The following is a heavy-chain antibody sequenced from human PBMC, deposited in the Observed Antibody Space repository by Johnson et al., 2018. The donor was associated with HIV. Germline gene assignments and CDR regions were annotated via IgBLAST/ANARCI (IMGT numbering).Heavy chain of an antibody. V-gene: IGHV3-30-3*01. CDR2: ISYDGSNK. D-gene: IGHD4-23*01. CDR1: GFTFSSFA. Sequence: VQLVESGGGVVQPGRSLRLSCAASGFTFSSFAMHWVRQAPGKGLEWVAVISYDGSNKYYADSVKGRFTISRDNSKNTLYLQMNSLRAEDTAVYYCAKDIGGLDAFDIWGQGTMVTVSS. CDR3: AKDIGGLDAFDI. J-gene: IGHJ3*02.